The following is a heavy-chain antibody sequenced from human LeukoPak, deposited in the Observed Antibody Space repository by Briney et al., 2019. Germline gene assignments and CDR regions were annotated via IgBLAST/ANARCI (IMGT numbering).Heavy chain of an antibody. Sequence: SETLSLTCSVSGDSITNNYWTWIRQPAGKGLEWIGRIYFSESTKYNPFLKSRVTMSVDTSKSQVSLTLTSTTAADTAVYYCARGHQHRPFFFDSWGQGTLVTVSS. V-gene: IGHV4-4*07. CDR1: GDSITNNY. CDR2: IYFSEST. CDR3: ARGHQHRPFFFDS. J-gene: IGHJ4*02.